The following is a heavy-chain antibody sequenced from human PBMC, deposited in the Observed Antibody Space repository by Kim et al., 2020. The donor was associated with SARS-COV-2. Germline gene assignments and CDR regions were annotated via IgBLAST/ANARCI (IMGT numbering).Heavy chain of an antibody. D-gene: IGHD2-2*01. V-gene: IGHV4-34*01. CDR2: INHSGST. Sequence: SETLSLTCAVYGGSFSGYYWSWIRQPPGKGLEWIGEINHSGSTNYNPSLKSRVTISVDTSKNQFSLKLISVTAADTAVYYCARGGIVVVPAALGTSYYYCYYMDVWGKGTTVTVSS. CDR1: GGSFSGYY. CDR3: ARGGIVVVPAALGTSYYYCYYMDV. J-gene: IGHJ6*03.